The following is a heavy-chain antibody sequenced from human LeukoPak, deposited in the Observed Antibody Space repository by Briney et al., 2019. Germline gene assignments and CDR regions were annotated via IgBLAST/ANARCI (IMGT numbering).Heavy chain of an antibody. D-gene: IGHD2-15*01. CDR3: AKDLYLRVVVAATLDY. CDR2: ISYDGSNK. J-gene: IGHJ4*02. Sequence: GSLRLSCAASGFTFSFYAINWVRQAPGKGLEWVAVISYDGSNKYYADSVKGRFTISRDNSKNTLYLQMNSLRAEDTAVYYCAKDLYLRVVVAATLDYWGQGTLVTVSS. CDR1: GFTFSFYA. V-gene: IGHV3-30*04.